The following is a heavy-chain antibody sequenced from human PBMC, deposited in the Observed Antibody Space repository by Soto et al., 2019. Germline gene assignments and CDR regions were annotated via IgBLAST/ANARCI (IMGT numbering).Heavy chain of an antibody. V-gene: IGHV4-34*01. CDR3: ETLDPLKRVVQQPAKKYFDY. D-gene: IGHD6-13*01. J-gene: IGHJ4*02. CDR1: GWSFSGYY. Sequence: SETLSLTCAFYGWSFSGYYWSWIRQPPGKGLEWIGEINHSGSTNYNPSLKSRVTISVDTSKNQFSLKLRSVTAADTGVYYCETLDPLKRVVQQPAKKYFDYWGQGTLVTVFS. CDR2: INHSGST.